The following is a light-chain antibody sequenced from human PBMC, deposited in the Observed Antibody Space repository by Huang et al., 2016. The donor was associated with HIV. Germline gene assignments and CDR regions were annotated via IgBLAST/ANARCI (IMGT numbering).Light chain of an antibody. CDR2: AAS. J-gene: IGKJ3*01. V-gene: IGKV1-39*01. CDR3: QQSYSSPLT. Sequence: DIQMTQSPYSLSASVGDRVTITCRASQNISSFLNWYQQKPGKAPTLLSHAASNLLSGVPSRFSGSGSGTNFILSISSLQPDDFVTYYCQQSYSSPLTFGPGTTVDI. CDR1: QNISSF.